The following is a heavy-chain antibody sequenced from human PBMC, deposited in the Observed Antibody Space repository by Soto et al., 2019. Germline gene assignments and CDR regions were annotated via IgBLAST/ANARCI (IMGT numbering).Heavy chain of an antibody. Sequence: QVQLVESGGGVVQPGRSLRLSCEGSGFTFNIDGMHWVRQAPGKGLEWVSVIAYDGSNKYYADSVKDRFTISRDNSKDKMYMQMNSLRAEETGGYYCAKDGGTVKYYDYWGQGNLVT. D-gene: IGHD2-8*02. J-gene: IGHJ4*02. CDR3: AKDGGTVKYYDY. V-gene: IGHV3-30*18. CDR1: GFTFNIDG. CDR2: IAYDGSNK.